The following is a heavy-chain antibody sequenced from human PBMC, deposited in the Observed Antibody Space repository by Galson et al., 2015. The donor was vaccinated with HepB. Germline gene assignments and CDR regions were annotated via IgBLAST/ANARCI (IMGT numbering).Heavy chain of an antibody. CDR1: GGSISSGSYY. D-gene: IGHD2-15*01. CDR2: IYTSGST. V-gene: IGHV4-61*02. Sequence: TLSLTCTVSGGSISSGSYYWSWIRQPAGKGLEWIGRIYTSGSTNYNPSLKSRVTMSVDTSKNQFSLKLSSVTAADTAVYYCARDGVYCSGGSCEINDNYYYYMDVWGEGTTVTVSS. CDR3: ARDGVYCSGGSCEINDNYYYYMDV. J-gene: IGHJ6*03.